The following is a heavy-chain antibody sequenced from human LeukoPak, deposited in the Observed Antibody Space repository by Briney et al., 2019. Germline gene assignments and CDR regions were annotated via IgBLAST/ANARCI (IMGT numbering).Heavy chain of an antibody. CDR3: ARYIIVAGSAFDY. V-gene: IGHV3-48*03. J-gene: IGHJ4*02. CDR1: GFTFSSYE. Sequence: GGSLRLSCAASGFTFSSYEMNWVRQAPGKGLEWVSYISSSGSTIYYADSVKGRFTISRDNAKNSLYLQMNSLRAEDTAVYYCARYIIVAGSAFDYWGQGTLVTVSS. CDR2: ISSSGSTI. D-gene: IGHD5-12*01.